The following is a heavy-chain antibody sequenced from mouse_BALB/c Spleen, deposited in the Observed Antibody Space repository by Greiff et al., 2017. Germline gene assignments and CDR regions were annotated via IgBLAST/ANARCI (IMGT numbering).Heavy chain of an antibody. V-gene: IGHV1S81*02. CDR3: ARPSYDGYYGAMDY. Sequence: QVQLKQPGAELVKPGASVKLSCKASGYTFTSYWMHWVKQRPGQGLEWIGEINPSNGRTNYNEKFKSKATLTVDKSSSTAYMQLSSLTSEDSAVYYCARPSYDGYYGAMDYWGQGTSVTVSS. D-gene: IGHD2-3*01. CDR2: INPSNGRT. J-gene: IGHJ4*01. CDR1: GYTFTSYW.